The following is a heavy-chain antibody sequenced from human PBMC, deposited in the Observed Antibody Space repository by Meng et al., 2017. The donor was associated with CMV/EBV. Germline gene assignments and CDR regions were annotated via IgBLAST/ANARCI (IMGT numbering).Heavy chain of an antibody. D-gene: IGHD2-21*01. CDR2: MNPNSGNT. CDR3: ARGLPWAPRLFRMVIGTRLGGMDV. Sequence: VSVKVSCKASGYTFTSYDINWVRQATGQGLEWMGWMNPNSGNTGYAQKFQGRVTMTRNTSISTAYMELSSLRSEDTAVYYCARGLPWAPRLFRMVIGTRLGGMDVWGQGTTVTVSS. CDR1: GYTFTSYD. J-gene: IGHJ6*02. V-gene: IGHV1-8*01.